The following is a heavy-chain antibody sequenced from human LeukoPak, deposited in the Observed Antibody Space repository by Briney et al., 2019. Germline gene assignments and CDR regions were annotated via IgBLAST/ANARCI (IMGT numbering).Heavy chain of an antibody. CDR2: IYHSGST. CDR1: GGSISSGGYS. V-gene: IGHV4-30-2*01. D-gene: IGHD3-22*01. J-gene: IGHJ5*02. Sequence: SETLSLTCAVSGGSISSGGYSWSWTRQPPGKGLEWIGYIYHSGSTYYNPSLKSRDTISVDRSKNQFSLKLSSVTAADTAVYYCARAYGSSGGDWFDPWGQGTLVTVSS. CDR3: ARAYGSSGGDWFDP.